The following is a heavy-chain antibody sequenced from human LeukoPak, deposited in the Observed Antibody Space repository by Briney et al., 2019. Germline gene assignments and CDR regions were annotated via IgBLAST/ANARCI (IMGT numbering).Heavy chain of an antibody. Sequence: GGSLRLSCAASGFTFSSYAMHWVRQAPGKGLEWVAFIRYDGSNKYYADSVKGRFTISRDNSKNTLYLQMNSLRAEDTAVYYCAKVEGSSWYFDYWGQGTLVTVSS. CDR2: IRYDGSNK. D-gene: IGHD6-13*01. J-gene: IGHJ4*02. V-gene: IGHV3-30*02. CDR3: AKVEGSSWYFDY. CDR1: GFTFSSYA.